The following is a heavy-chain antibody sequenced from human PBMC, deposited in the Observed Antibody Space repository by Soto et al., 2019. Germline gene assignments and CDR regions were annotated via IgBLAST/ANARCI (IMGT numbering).Heavy chain of an antibody. D-gene: IGHD2-21*02. CDR3: ARGGHIAVVTASFDN. V-gene: IGHV1-46*02. Sequence: QVQLVQSGAEVRKPGASVKVSCKPSGYTFNTYYLHWLRQAPGQALEWMGVIHPSGGGTTYAQKFLGRVTVTRDTSMTTVFMELSSLRSDGTAVYYCARGGHIAVVTASFDNWGQGTLVTVSS. J-gene: IGHJ4*02. CDR1: GYTFNTYY. CDR2: IHPSGGGT.